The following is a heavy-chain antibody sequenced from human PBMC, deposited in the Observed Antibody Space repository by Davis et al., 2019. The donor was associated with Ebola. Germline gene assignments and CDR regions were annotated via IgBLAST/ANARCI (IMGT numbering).Heavy chain of an antibody. V-gene: IGHV3-30*02. Sequence: DSVKGRFTISRDSSKNTLSLQVNSLRAEDTAVYYCAKDPGEGWGQGTLVTVSS. D-gene: IGHD3-10*01. CDR3: AKDPGEG. J-gene: IGHJ4*02.